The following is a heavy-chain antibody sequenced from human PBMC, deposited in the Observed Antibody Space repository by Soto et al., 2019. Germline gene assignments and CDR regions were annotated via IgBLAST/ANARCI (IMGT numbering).Heavy chain of an antibody. Sequence: QVQLQEGGAGLLKPSETLSLTCAVYGGSFSDNSWTWIRQPPGKGLEWIGEINPSGVTNYNPSLKSRVNISMETSQTQFSLNLTSVTAADTAKYYCARVRIHLWFKDFDYWGQGALVTVSS. J-gene: IGHJ4*02. CDR1: GGSFSDNS. V-gene: IGHV4-34*01. D-gene: IGHD5-18*01. CDR3: ARVRIHLWFKDFDY. CDR2: INPSGVT.